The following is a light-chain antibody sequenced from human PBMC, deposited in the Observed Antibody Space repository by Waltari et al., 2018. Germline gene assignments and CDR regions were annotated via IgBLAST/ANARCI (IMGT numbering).Light chain of an antibody. J-gene: IGLJ1*01. CDR1: SLDIGPYNF. CDR3: SSYTTGSTRYV. V-gene: IGLV2-14*03. CDR2: DVN. Sequence: QSALTQPASVSGSPGQSITIPSTGTSLDIGPYNFIPCYQKHPGKAPKVMIYDVNNRPSGVSSRFSGSKSGNTASLTISGLQAEDEADYYCSSYTTGSTRYVFGSGTKVTVL.